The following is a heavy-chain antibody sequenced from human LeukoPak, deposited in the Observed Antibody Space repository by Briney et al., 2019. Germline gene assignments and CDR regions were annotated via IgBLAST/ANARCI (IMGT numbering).Heavy chain of an antibody. D-gene: IGHD3-9*01. V-gene: IGHV4-61*02. J-gene: IGHJ5*02. CDR1: GVSISSGSYY. Sequence: SQTLSLTCTVSGVSISSGSYYWSWIRQPAGKGLEWIGRIYTSGSTNYNPSLKSRVTISVDTSKNQFSLKLRSVTAADTAVYYCAREDYDILTGYPRFDPWGQGTLVTVSS. CDR3: AREDYDILTGYPRFDP. CDR2: IYTSGST.